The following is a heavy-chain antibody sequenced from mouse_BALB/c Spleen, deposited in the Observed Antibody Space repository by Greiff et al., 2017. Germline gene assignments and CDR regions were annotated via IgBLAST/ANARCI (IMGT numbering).Heavy chain of an antibody. CDR1: GYTFTSYV. Sequence: EVQLQQSGPELVKPGASVKMSCKASGYTFTSYVMHWVKQKPGQGLEWIGYINPYNDGTKYNEKFKGKATLTSDKSSSTAYMELSSLTSEDSAVYYCAKGRAYDYDAMDYWGQGTSVTVSS. CDR2: INPYNDGT. J-gene: IGHJ4*01. CDR3: AKGRAYDYDAMDY. V-gene: IGHV1-14*01. D-gene: IGHD3-3*01.